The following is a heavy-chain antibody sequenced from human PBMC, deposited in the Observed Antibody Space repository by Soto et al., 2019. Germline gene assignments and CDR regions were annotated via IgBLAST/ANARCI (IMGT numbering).Heavy chain of an antibody. CDR1: GFTFGDYA. J-gene: IGHJ1*01. Sequence: GSLRLSCTASGFTFGDYAMSWFRQAPGKGLEWVGFIRSKAYGGTTEYAASVKGRFTISRDDSKSIAYLQMNSLKTEDTAVYYCTRVDCSGGSCYLAEYFQHWGQGTLVTVSS. CDR3: TRVDCSGGSCYLAEYFQH. D-gene: IGHD2-15*01. CDR2: IRSKAYGGTT. V-gene: IGHV3-49*03.